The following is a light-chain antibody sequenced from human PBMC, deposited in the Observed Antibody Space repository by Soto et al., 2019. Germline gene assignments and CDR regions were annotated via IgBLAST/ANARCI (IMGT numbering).Light chain of an antibody. J-gene: IGLJ2*01. CDR1: TGAVTSGHY. V-gene: IGLV7-46*01. Sequence: QAVVTQEPSLTVSPGGTVTLTCGSSTGAVTSGHYPYWFQQKPGQAPRTLIYATSNRHSWAPARFSGSLLGGKAALTLSGAGAEDGGDFYRLPAYSCVGEVFGGGTKLTVL. CDR2: ATS. CDR3: LPAYSCVGEV.